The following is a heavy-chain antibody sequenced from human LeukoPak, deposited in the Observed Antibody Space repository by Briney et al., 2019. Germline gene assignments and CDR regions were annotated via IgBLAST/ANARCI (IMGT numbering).Heavy chain of an antibody. CDR2: ILFDGRKT. CDR1: GITFSSYG. CDR3: AKQKLGGGFDY. J-gene: IGHJ4*02. V-gene: IGHV3-30*02. Sequence: QPGGPLRPSCAAPGITFSSYGMHWGRQAPGKALEGVAFILFDGRKTYYADSAKGRLPISRANSKDTLYLQMNSSRAEAPAWYSCAKQKLGGGFDYWGQGTLVNVSS. D-gene: IGHD2-15*01.